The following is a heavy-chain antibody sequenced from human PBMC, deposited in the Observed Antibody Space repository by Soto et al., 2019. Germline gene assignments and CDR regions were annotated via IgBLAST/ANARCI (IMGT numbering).Heavy chain of an antibody. CDR3: ARDDPATYSSSWQH. CDR2: IYTSGST. CDR1: GGSISSYY. J-gene: IGHJ4*02. V-gene: IGHV4-4*07. D-gene: IGHD6-13*01. Sequence: SETLSLTCTVCGGSISSYYWSWIRQPAGKGLEWIGRIYTSGSTNYNPSLKSRVTMSVDTSKNQFSLKLSSVTAADTAVYYCARDDPATYSSSWQHWGQGTLVTVSS.